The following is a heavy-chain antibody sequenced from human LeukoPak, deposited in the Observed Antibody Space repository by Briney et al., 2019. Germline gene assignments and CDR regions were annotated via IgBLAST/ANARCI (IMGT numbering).Heavy chain of an antibody. Sequence: PPGGPLRLSCAASGFTFSSYWMNWVRHPPGKGLEWVAGIKQDGSETLYVDSVRGRFTISRDNAQNSLYLQMNSLRTEDTAVYYCAGGSGWLIHHWGQGTLVAVSS. CDR2: IKQDGSET. CDR3: AGGSGWLIHH. J-gene: IGHJ1*01. CDR1: GFTFSSYW. V-gene: IGHV3-7*01. D-gene: IGHD6-19*01.